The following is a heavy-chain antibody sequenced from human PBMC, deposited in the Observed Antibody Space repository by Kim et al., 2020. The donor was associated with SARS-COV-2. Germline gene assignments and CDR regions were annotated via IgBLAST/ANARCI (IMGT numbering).Heavy chain of an antibody. J-gene: IGHJ3*02. CDR3: ARHMWRAFDT. CDR2: IFSTEIT. CDR1: GGPFSGYY. V-gene: IGHV4-34*12. Sequence: SETLSLTCAVYGGPFSGYYWTWIRQPPGEGLELVSKIFSTEITKYNPSLKSRLTISMDTSKNLFSLKLTSVTAADTAIYYCARHMWRAFDTWGQGTTVTVSS. D-gene: IGHD2-21*01.